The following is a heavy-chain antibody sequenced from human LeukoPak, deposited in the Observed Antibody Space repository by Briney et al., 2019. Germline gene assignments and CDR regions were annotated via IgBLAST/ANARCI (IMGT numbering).Heavy chain of an antibody. J-gene: IGHJ4*02. D-gene: IGHD2-15*01. V-gene: IGHV3-23*01. CDR3: AKDPCHSGVSCYSTIDC. CDR2: ISGSGGST. CDR1: GFTFSNYA. Sequence: PGGSLRLSCAASGFTFSNYAMSWVRQTPGKGLEWVSAISGSGGSTYYADSVKGRFTISRDNSKNTLYLQMNSLRAEDTAVYFCAKDPCHSGVSCYSTIDCWGQGSLVTVSS.